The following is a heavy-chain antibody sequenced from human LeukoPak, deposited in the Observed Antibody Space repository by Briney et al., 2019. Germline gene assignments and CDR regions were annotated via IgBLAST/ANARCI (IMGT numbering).Heavy chain of an antibody. V-gene: IGHV3-21*01. D-gene: IGHD4-17*01. CDR2: ISSSSSYI. J-gene: IGHJ4*02. CDR1: GFTLSSYS. CDR3: ARDRYGGYPPFDY. Sequence: GGSLRLSCAASGFTLSSYSMNWVRQAPGKGLEWVSSISSSSSYIYYADSVKGRFTISRDNAKNSLYLQMNSLRAEDTAVYYCARDRYGGYPPFDYWGQGTLVTVSS.